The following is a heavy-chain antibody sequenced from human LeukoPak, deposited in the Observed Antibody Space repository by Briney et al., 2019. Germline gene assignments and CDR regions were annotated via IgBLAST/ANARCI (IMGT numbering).Heavy chain of an antibody. Sequence: ASVKVSCKASGYTFTSYGISWVRQAPGQGLEWMGWISAYNGNTNYAQKLQGRVTMTTDTSTSTAYMELRSLRSDDTAVYYCARDLRTSRHFGVVMGYWGQGTLVTVSS. CDR1: GYTFTSYG. CDR3: ARDLRTSRHFGVVMGY. J-gene: IGHJ4*02. D-gene: IGHD3-3*01. V-gene: IGHV1-18*01. CDR2: ISAYNGNT.